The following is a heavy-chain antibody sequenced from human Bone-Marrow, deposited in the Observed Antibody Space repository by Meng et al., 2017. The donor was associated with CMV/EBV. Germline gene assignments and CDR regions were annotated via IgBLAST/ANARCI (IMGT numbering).Heavy chain of an antibody. CDR1: GFTVSSNY. J-gene: IGHJ6*02. Sequence: GGPLRLSCAASGFTVSSNYMSGVPQAPGKGLEGVSVIYGGGITYYADSVRGRFTISRDNSKNTLYLQKNSLRAEDTDVYYCARGAPRKYYYYGMDVWGQGTTVTVSS. CDR3: ARGAPRKYYYYGMDV. CDR2: IYGGGIT. V-gene: IGHV3-53*01. D-gene: IGHD1-14*01.